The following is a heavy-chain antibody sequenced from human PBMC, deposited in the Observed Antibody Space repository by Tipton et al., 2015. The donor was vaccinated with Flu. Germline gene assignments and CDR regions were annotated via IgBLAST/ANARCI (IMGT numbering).Heavy chain of an antibody. J-gene: IGHJ6*02. V-gene: IGHV4-59*01. CDR1: GGSISSYY. Sequence: TLSLTCTVSGGSISSYYWSWIRQPPGKGLEWIGYIYYSGSTNYNPSLKSRVTISVDTSKYQFSLKLSSVTAADTAVYYCASHPTGFRGSGYYGMDVWGQGTTVTVSS. CDR3: ASHPTGFRGSGYYGMDV. CDR2: IYYSGST. D-gene: IGHD1-14*01.